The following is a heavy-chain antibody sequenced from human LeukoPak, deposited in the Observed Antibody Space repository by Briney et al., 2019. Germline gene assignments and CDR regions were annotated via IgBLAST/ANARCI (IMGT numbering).Heavy chain of an antibody. J-gene: IGHJ5*02. Sequence: SETLSLTCTVSGGSISSYYWSWIRQPPGKGLEWIGDIYYSGSTNYNPSLRSRVTISVDTSKNQISLKLSSVTAADTAVYYCARLAITMVRGVRFDPWGQGTLVTVSS. D-gene: IGHD3-10*01. CDR1: GGSISSYY. V-gene: IGHV4-59*08. CDR3: ARLAITMVRGVRFDP. CDR2: IYYSGST.